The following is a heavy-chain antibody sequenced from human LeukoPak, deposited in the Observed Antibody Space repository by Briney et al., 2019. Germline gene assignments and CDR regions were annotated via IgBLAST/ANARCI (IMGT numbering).Heavy chain of an antibody. CDR1: GFTFSSYE. CDR2: ISSSGSTI. D-gene: IGHD3-16*01. Sequence: PGGSLRLPCAASGFTFSSYEMNWVRQAPGKGLEWVSYISSSGSTIYYADSVKGRFTISRDNAKNSLYLQMNSLRAEDTAVYYCARGRVYDWFDPWGQGTLVTVSS. V-gene: IGHV3-48*03. J-gene: IGHJ5*02. CDR3: ARGRVYDWFDP.